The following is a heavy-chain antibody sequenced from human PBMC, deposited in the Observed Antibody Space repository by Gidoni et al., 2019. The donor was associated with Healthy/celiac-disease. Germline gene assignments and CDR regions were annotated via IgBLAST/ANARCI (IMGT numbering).Heavy chain of an antibody. CDR1: GGSISSSSYY. D-gene: IGHD1-26*01. CDR3: AREGGSYQNY. Sequence: QLQLQESGPGLVKPSETLSLTCTVSGGSISSSSYYWGWIRQPPGKGLEWIGSIYYSGNTYYNPSLKSRVTISVDTSKNQFSLKLSSVTAADTAVYYCAREGGSYQNYWGQGTLVTVSS. V-gene: IGHV4-39*07. CDR2: IYYSGNT. J-gene: IGHJ4*02.